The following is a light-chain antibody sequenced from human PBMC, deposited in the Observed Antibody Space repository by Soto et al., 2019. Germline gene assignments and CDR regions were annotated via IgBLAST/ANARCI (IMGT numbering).Light chain of an antibody. J-gene: IGLJ3*02. Sequence: QSALTQPASVSGSTGQSITISCTGTSSDVGGYNYVSWYQQHPGTSPKLMIYEVSNRPSGVSNRFSGSKSGNTASLIISGLQAEDEGDYYCSSYTARSTWVFGGGTKVTVL. CDR2: EVS. CDR3: SSYTARSTWV. V-gene: IGLV2-14*01. CDR1: SSDVGGYNY.